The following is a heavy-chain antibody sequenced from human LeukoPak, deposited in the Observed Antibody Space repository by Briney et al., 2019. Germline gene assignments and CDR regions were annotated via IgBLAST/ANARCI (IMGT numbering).Heavy chain of an antibody. J-gene: IGHJ5*02. D-gene: IGHD1-26*01. CDR1: GFTFSAYW. CDR3: SRAVSGGRYNWFDP. V-gene: IGHV3-74*01. Sequence: PGGSLRLSSAASGFTFSAYWMHWVRQAPGKGLVWVSHINSDGTSTTYADSVKGRFTISRDNAKNRLYLQMDSLRVEDTAVYYCSRAVSGGRYNWFDPWGQGTLVTVSS. CDR2: INSDGTST.